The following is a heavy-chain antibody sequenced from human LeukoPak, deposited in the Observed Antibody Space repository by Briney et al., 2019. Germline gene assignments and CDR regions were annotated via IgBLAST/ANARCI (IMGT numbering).Heavy chain of an antibody. J-gene: IGHJ4*02. CDR2: ILTSGST. Sequence: PSETLSLTCTVSGGSISSSYWGWIRQPAGKGLEWIGRILTSGSTNYNPSLKSRVTMSVDTSKNQFSLKLSSVTAADTAVYFCVRKGGRDTGDYYFHYWGQGTLVTVSS. V-gene: IGHV4-4*07. CDR1: GGSISSSY. D-gene: IGHD1-26*01. CDR3: VRKGGRDTGDYYFHY.